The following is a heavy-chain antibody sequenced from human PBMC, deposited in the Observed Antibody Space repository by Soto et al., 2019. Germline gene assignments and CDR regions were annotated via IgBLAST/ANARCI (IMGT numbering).Heavy chain of an antibody. CDR3: ARTGYDLSRGAFDI. CDR1: GFTVSSNY. V-gene: IGHV3-53*04. D-gene: IGHD5-12*01. J-gene: IGHJ3*02. CDR2: IYSGGST. Sequence: GGSLRLSCAASGFTVSSNYMSWVRQAPGKGLEWVSVIYSGGSTYYADSVKGRFTISRHNSKNTLYLQMNSLRAEDTAVYYCARTGYDLSRGAFDIWGQGTMVTVSS.